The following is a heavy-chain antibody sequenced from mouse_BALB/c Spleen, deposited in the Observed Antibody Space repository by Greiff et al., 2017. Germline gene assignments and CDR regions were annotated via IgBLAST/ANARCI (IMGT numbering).Heavy chain of an antibody. V-gene: IGHV7-1*02. D-gene: IGHD2-1*01. Sequence: DVKLVESGGGLVQPGGSLRLSCATSGFTFSDFYMEWVRQPPGKRLEWIAASRNKANDYTTEYSASVKGRFIVSRDTSQSILYLQMNALRAEDTAIYYCARDAYGNYPWFAYWGQGTLVTVSA. J-gene: IGHJ3*01. CDR2: SRNKANDYTT. CDR3: ARDAYGNYPWFAY. CDR1: GFTFSDFY.